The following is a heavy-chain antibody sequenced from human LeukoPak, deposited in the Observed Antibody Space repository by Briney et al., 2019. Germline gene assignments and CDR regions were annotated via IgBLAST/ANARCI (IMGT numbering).Heavy chain of an antibody. J-gene: IGHJ4*02. Sequence: PGGSLRLSCAASGFTFSSYSMNWVRQAPGKGLEWVSSISSSSSYIYYADSVKGRFTISRDNAKNSLYLQMNSLRAEDTAVYYCARAPTGYYGSGSPXLWGQGTXVT. V-gene: IGHV3-21*01. CDR2: ISSSSSYI. CDR1: GFTFSSYS. D-gene: IGHD3-10*01. CDR3: ARAPTGYYGSGSPXL.